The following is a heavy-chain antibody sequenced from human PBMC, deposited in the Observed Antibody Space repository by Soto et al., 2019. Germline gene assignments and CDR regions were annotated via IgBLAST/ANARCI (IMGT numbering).Heavy chain of an antibody. CDR2: ISGSGDST. J-gene: IGHJ4*02. CDR3: AKDVGSMEFFYDSSGPYHFDY. Sequence: GGSLRLSCAASGFTFRSYAMSWVRQAPGKGLEWVSSISGSGDSTYYADSVKGRFTISRDNSKNTVFLQMNSLRAEDTAVFYCAKDVGSMEFFYDSSGPYHFDYWGQGTQVTVSS. V-gene: IGHV3-23*01. D-gene: IGHD3-22*01. CDR1: GFTFRSYA.